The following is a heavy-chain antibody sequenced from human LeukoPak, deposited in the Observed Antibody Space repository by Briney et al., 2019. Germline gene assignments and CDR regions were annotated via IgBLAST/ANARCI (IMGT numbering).Heavy chain of an antibody. J-gene: IGHJ4*02. D-gene: IGHD3-3*01. Sequence: PSETLSLTCTVSGGSISNSNWWSWVRQPPGKGLEWIGEIYHSGSTNYNPSLKSRVTISVDKSKNQFSLKLSSVTAADTAVYYCARVSGGIFGSFDYWGQGTLVTVSS. CDR1: GGSISNSNW. CDR2: IYHSGST. CDR3: ARVSGGIFGSFDY. V-gene: IGHV4-4*02.